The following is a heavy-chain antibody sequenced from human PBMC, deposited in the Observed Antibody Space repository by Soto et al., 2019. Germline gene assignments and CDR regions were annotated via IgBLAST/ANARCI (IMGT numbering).Heavy chain of an antibody. CDR1: GDTFTSYY. D-gene: IGHD3-10*01. CDR3: ARDFVSGLLWFGGYGMDV. Sequence: ASVKVSCKASGDTFTSYYMHWVRQAPGQGLEWMGIINPSGGSTSYAQKFQGRVTMTRDTSTSTVYMELSSLRSEDTAVYYCARDFVSGLLWFGGYGMDVWGQGTTVTVSS. CDR2: INPSGGST. V-gene: IGHV1-46*01. J-gene: IGHJ6*02.